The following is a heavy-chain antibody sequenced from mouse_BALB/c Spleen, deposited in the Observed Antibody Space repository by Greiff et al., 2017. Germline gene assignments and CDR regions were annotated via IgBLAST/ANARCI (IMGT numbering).Heavy chain of an antibody. J-gene: IGHJ2*01. CDR2: ISSGSSTI. D-gene: IGHD1-1*01. Sequence: EVKLVESGGGLVQPGGSRKLSCAASGFTFSSFGMHWVRQAPEKGLEWVAYISSGSSTIYYADTVKGRFTISRDNPKNTLFLQMTSLRSEDTAMYYCAREGELLNYFDDWGQGTTLTVSS. CDR3: AREGELLNYFDD. V-gene: IGHV5-17*02. CDR1: GFTFSSFG.